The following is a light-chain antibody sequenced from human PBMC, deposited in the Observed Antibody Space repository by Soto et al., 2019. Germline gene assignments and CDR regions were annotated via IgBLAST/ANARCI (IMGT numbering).Light chain of an antibody. CDR1: SSDVGSYNL. CDR3: CSYAGSSTWV. Sequence: QSALTQPASVSGSPGQSITISCTGTSSDVGSYNLVSWYQQHPGKAPNLMIYEGSNRPSGVSNRFSGSKSGNTASLTISGLQAEAEADYYCCSYAGSSTWVFGGGTKLTVL. CDR2: EGS. J-gene: IGLJ3*02. V-gene: IGLV2-23*01.